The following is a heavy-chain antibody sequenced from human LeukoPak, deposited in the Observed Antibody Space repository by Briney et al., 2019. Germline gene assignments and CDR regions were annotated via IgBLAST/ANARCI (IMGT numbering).Heavy chain of an antibody. D-gene: IGHD6-19*01. V-gene: IGHV1-18*04. J-gene: IGHJ4*02. Sequence: GASVKVSCTSTGYTFSNCGISWVRQAPGLGLEWMGWSSYNGNTNYANKFQDRVTMTTDKSTTTAYMELRSLESDGRAVYCWARHSGSGWQAWGYWGRGPRVTLSS. CDR2: SSYNGNT. CDR3: ARHSGSGWQAWGY. CDR1: GYTFSNCG.